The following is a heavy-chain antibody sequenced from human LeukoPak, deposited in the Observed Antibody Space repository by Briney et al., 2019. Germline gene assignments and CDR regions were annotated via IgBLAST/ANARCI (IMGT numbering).Heavy chain of an antibody. J-gene: IGHJ4*02. V-gene: IGHV1-46*01. CDR3: ARALGRITIFGVVTFEYYFDY. CDR2: INPSGGST. Sequence: ASVKVSCKASGYTFTSYYMHWVRQAPGQGLEWMGIINPSGGSTSYAQKFQGRVTMTRDTSISTAYMELSRLRSDDTAVYYCARALGRITIFGVVTFEYYFDYWGQGTLVTVSS. CDR1: GYTFTSYY. D-gene: IGHD3-3*01.